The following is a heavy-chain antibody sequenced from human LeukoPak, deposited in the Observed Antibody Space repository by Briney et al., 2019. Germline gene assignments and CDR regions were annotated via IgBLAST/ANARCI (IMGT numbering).Heavy chain of an antibody. J-gene: IGHJ5*02. CDR2: INHGGST. D-gene: IGHD2-8*02. CDR1: GGSFSGYY. Sequence: PSETLSLTCAVYGGSFSGYYWSWIRQPPGKGLEWIGEINHGGSTNYNPSLKSRVTISVDTSKNQFSLKLSSVTAADTAVYYCARVGPPVLVVYAYWFDPWGQGTLVTVSS. CDR3: ARVGPPVLVVYAYWFDP. V-gene: IGHV4-34*01.